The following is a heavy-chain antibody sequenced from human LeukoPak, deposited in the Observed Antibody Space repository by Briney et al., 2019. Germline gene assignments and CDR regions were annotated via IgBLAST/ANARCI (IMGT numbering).Heavy chain of an antibody. CDR3: ARGSPDGYSSGWYVYYYYYMDV. D-gene: IGHD6-19*01. J-gene: IGHJ6*03. Sequence: ASVKVSCKVSGYTLTELSMHWVRQATGQGLEWMGWMNPNSGNTGYAQKFQGRVTITRNTSISTAYMELSSLRSEDTAVYYCARGSPDGYSSGWYVYYYYYMDVWGKGTTVTVSS. V-gene: IGHV1-8*03. CDR2: MNPNSGNT. CDR1: GYTLTELS.